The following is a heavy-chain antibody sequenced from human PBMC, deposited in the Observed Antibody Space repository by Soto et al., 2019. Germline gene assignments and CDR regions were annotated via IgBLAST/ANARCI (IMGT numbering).Heavy chain of an antibody. Sequence: ASVKVSCKASGYTFTIYDINWGRHTTGQGLEWMGWMNPNSGNTGYAQKFQGRVTMTRNTSISTAYMELSSLRSEDTAVYYCARGSIAARPVVGYWGQGTLVTVSS. V-gene: IGHV1-8*01. CDR2: MNPNSGNT. CDR3: ARGSIAARPVVGY. J-gene: IGHJ4*02. D-gene: IGHD6-6*01. CDR1: GYTFTIYD.